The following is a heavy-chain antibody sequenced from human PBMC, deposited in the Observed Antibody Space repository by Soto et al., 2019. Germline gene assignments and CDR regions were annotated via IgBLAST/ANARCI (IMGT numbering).Heavy chain of an antibody. Sequence: GASVKVSCKASGYTFTSYDISWVRQATGQGLEWMGWMNPNSGNTGYAQKFQGRVTMTRNTSISTAYMELSSLRSEDTAVYYCASGVDCSGGSCYYFDYWGQGTLVTVSS. CDR1: GYTFTSYD. V-gene: IGHV1-8*01. J-gene: IGHJ4*02. CDR3: ASGVDCSGGSCYYFDY. CDR2: MNPNSGNT. D-gene: IGHD2-15*01.